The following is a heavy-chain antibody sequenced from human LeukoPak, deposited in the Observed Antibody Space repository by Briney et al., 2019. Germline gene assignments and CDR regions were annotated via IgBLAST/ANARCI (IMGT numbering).Heavy chain of an antibody. CDR2: INPSGGST. CDR1: GYTFTSYY. CDR3: ARGRTGSYYDFWSGSGGFDY. Sequence: ASVKVSCKASGYTFTSYYMHWVRQAPGQGLEWMGIINPSGGSTSYAQKFQGRVTMTRNTSISTAYMELSSLRSEDTAVYYCARGRTGSYYDFWSGSGGFDYWGQGTLVTVSS. V-gene: IGHV1-46*01. J-gene: IGHJ4*02. D-gene: IGHD3-3*01.